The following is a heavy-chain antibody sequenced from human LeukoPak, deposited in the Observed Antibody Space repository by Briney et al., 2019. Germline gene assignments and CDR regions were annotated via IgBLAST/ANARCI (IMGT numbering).Heavy chain of an antibody. V-gene: IGHV1-2*02. CDR2: INPNSGGT. J-gene: IGHJ4*02. CDR1: GYTFTGYY. Sequence: ASVKVSCTASGYTFTGYYIHWVRQAPGQGLEWMGWINPNSGGTNYAQKFQGRVTMTRDTSISTAYMELSRLRSDDTAVYYCARVSYYGSGSYYHFDYWGQGTLVTVSS. D-gene: IGHD3-10*01. CDR3: ARVSYYGSGSYYHFDY.